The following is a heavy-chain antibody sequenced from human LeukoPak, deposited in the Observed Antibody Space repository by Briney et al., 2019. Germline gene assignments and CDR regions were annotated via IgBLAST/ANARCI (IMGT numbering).Heavy chain of an antibody. CDR1: GGSISSYY. V-gene: IGHV4-59*01. D-gene: IGHD3-22*01. CDR2: IYYSGST. CDR3: ARCHYYDSSGYLGWFDP. J-gene: IGHJ5*02. Sequence: SETLSLTCTVSGGSISSYYWSWIRQPPGKGLEWIGYIYYSGSTNYNPSLKSRVTISVDTSKNQFSLKLGSVTAADTAVYYCARCHYYDSSGYLGWFDPWGQGTLVTVSS.